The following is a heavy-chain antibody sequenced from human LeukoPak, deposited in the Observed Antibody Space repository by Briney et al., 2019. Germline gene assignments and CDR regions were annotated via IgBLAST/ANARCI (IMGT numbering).Heavy chain of an antibody. D-gene: IGHD3-3*01. Sequence: GGSLRLSCTASGFTFSNFWMGWVRQAPGKGLEWVANIKQDETEKFYLGSVKGRFTISRDNAKNSLYLQMNSLRVEDTAVFYCARDQYDTWSRRGNFDSWGQGTPVIVSS. V-gene: IGHV3-7*03. CDR2: IKQDETEK. J-gene: IGHJ4*02. CDR1: GFTFSNFW. CDR3: ARDQYDTWSRRGNFDS.